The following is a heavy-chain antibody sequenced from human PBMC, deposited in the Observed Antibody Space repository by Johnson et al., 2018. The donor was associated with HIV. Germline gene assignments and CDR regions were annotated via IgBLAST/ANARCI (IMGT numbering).Heavy chain of an antibody. CDR1: GFIFSSYA. CDR3: ARGGLEMATITDAFDI. V-gene: IGHV3-64*01. Sequence: VQLVESGGGLVQPGGSLRLSCAVSGFIFSSYAMHWVRQAPGKGLEYISTISSNGGSTYSANSVKGRFTISRDNSKNTLYLQMGSLRAEDMAVYYCARGGLEMATITDAFDIWGQGTMVTVSS. CDR2: ISSNGGST. J-gene: IGHJ3*02. D-gene: IGHD5-24*01.